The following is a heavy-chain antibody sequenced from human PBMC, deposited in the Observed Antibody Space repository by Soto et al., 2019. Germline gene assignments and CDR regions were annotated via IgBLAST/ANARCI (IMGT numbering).Heavy chain of an antibody. J-gene: IGHJ6*02. D-gene: IGHD1-1*01. V-gene: IGHV3-23*01. CDR2: ISAGGDTT. CDR3: AKDRPSNWNVGDKYGMDV. Sequence: PGGSLRLSCAVSGFTFNNYAMTWVRQAPGKGLQWVSTISAGGDTTYFADSVKGRVTVSRDNSKNTVYLQMNSLRAEDTAIYYCAKDRPSNWNVGDKYGMDVWGQGTSVTVS. CDR1: GFTFNNYA.